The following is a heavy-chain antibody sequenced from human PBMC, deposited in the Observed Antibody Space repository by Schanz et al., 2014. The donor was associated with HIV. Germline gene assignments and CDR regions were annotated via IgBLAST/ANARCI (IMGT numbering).Heavy chain of an antibody. CDR1: GGSISSGAYS. Sequence: QVQLQESGPGLVKPSETLSLTCTVSGGSISSGAYSWSWIRQPPGKGLEWIGYIYHSGSTNYNPSLKSRVTISVDTSKNQISLKLTSVTAADTAVYFCARAGQWFGHLDWGQGTLVTVSS. D-gene: IGHD3-10*01. J-gene: IGHJ4*02. V-gene: IGHV4-61*08. CDR2: IYHSGST. CDR3: ARAGQWFGHLD.